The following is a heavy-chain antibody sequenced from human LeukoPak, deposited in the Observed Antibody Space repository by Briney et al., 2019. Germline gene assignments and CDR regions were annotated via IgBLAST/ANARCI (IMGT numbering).Heavy chain of an antibody. CDR1: GYTFTSYD. CDR2: MNPNSGNT. V-gene: IGHV1-8*01. Sequence: ASVKVSCKASGYTFTSYDINWVRQATGQGLEWMGWMNPNSGNTGYAQKFQGRVTMTRNTSISIAYMELSSLRSEDTAVYYCARGDSSDNWFDPWGQGTLVTVSS. CDR3: ARGDSSDNWFDP. D-gene: IGHD3-22*01. J-gene: IGHJ5*02.